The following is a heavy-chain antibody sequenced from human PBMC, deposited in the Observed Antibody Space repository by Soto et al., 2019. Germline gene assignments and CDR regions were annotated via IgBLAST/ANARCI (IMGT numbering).Heavy chain of an antibody. CDR1: GGSISSSSYY. J-gene: IGHJ6*02. CDR2: IYYSGST. CDR3: ARVMCGDCSTYYYYSMDV. V-gene: IGHV4-39*01. Sequence: SETLSLTCTVSGGSISSSSYYWGWIRQPPGKGLEWIGSIYYSGSTYYNPSLKSRVTISVDTSKNQFSLKLSSVTAEDTAVYYCARVMCGDCSTYYYYSMDVWGQGTTVTVSS. D-gene: IGHD2-21*02.